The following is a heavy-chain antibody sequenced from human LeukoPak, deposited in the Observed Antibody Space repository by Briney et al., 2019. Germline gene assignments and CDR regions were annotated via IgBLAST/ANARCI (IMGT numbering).Heavy chain of an antibody. CDR1: GGSISSYY. CDR2: IYTSGST. CDR3: ARDQGWLQFSGHKYYYYMDV. V-gene: IGHV4-4*07. Sequence: SGTLSLTCTVSGGSISSYYWSWIRQPAGKGLEWIGRIYTSGSTNYNPSLKSRVTMSVDTSKNQFSLKLSSVTAADTAVYYCARDQGWLQFSGHKYYYYMDVWGKGTTVTISS. D-gene: IGHD5-24*01. J-gene: IGHJ6*03.